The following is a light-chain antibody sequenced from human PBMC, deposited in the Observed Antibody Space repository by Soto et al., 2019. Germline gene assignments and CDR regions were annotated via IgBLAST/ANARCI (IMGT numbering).Light chain of an antibody. CDR1: QSVTTN. CDR3: QQYKNWPHT. Sequence: IVMTQSPATLSVSPGERATLSFGASQSVTTNLAWYQQKPGQAPRFLIYGASTRATGIPARFSGSGSGTEFTLTISSLQSEDFAVYYCQQYKNWPHTFGQGTKVDI. CDR2: GAS. V-gene: IGKV3-15*01. J-gene: IGKJ1*01.